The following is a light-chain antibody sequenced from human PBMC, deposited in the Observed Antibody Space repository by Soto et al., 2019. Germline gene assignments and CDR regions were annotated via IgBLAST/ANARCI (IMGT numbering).Light chain of an antibody. CDR3: QQYGSSPRT. CDR2: GAS. CDR1: QSVSSNF. V-gene: IGKV3-20*01. J-gene: IGKJ1*01. Sequence: IVLTQSAGTLSLTQGERATLSCRASQSVSSNFLAWYQQKPGQAPRLLIYGASNRATGIPDRFSGSGSGTDFTLTISRLEPEDFAVYYCQQYGSSPRTFGQGTKVDI.